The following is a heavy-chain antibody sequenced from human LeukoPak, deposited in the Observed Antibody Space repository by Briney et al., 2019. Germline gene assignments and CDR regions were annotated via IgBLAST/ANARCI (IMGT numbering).Heavy chain of an antibody. CDR3: AKDLSLYCGGDCYRNEFYFDY. CDR1: GFSLSDAW. J-gene: IGHJ4*02. Sequence: TGGSLRLSCAAPGFSLSDAWMNWVRQAPGKGLEWVSAISGSGGSTYYADSVKGRFTISRDKSKNTLYLQMNSLRAEDTAVYYCAKDLSLYCGGDCYRNEFYFDYRGQGTLVTVSS. CDR2: ISGSGGST. D-gene: IGHD2-21*02. V-gene: IGHV3-23*01.